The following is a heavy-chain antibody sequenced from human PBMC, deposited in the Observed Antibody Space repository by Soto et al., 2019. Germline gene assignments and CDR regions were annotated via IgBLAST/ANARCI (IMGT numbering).Heavy chain of an antibody. CDR3: ARDKEDYDILTGP. CDR2: ISAYTGNT. CDR1: GYTLTSYG. J-gene: IGHJ5*02. V-gene: IGHV1-18*01. D-gene: IGHD3-9*01. Sequence: ASVKVSCKASGYTLTSYGISWVRQAPGQGLEWMGWISAYTGNTNYAQKLQGRVAMTTDTSTSTAYMELRSLRSEDTAVYYCARDKEDYDILTGPWGQGTLVTVSS.